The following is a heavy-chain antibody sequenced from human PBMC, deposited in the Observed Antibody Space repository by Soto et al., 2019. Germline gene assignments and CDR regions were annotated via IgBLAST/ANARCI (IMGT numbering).Heavy chain of an antibody. J-gene: IGHJ4*02. CDR1: GFSLSTSGVG. V-gene: IGHV2-5*01. CDR2: IYWNDDK. CDR3: ARLIPPYDYDSSGYYYYFDY. D-gene: IGHD3-22*01. Sequence: SGPTLVNPTQTLTLTCTFSGFSLSTSGVGVGWIRQPPGKALEWLALIYWNDDKRYRPSLKSRLTITKDTSKNQVVLTMTNMDPVDTATYYCARLIPPYDYDSSGYYYYFDYWGQGTLVTVSS.